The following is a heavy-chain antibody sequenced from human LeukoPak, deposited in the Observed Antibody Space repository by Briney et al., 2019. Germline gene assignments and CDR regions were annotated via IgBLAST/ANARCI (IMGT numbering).Heavy chain of an antibody. CDR2: ISTSGSII. CDR3: ARGPTMKMDV. J-gene: IGHJ6*04. Sequence: QPGGSLRLSCAASGFTFSDYEMNWVRQAPGKGLEWVSHISTSGSIIHYADSVEGRFTISRDNAKNSLYLQMNSLRAEDTAVYYCARGPTMKMDVWGKGTTVTVSS. CDR1: GFTFSDYE. V-gene: IGHV3-48*03. D-gene: IGHD3-22*01.